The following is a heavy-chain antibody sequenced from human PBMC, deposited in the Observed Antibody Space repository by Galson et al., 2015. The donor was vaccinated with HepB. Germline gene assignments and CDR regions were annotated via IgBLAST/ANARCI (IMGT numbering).Heavy chain of an antibody. V-gene: IGHV3-23*01. CDR1: GFTFSNYA. D-gene: IGHD3-9*01. CDR2: ISGSGGST. J-gene: IGHJ3*02. Sequence: SLRLSCAASGFTFSNYAMNWVRQAPGKGLEGVSAISGSGGSTHYADSVKGRFTISRDNSKKTLYLQMNSLRVEDTAVYYCAKNRDWDWYDALDIWGQGTMVTVSS. CDR3: AKNRDWDWYDALDI.